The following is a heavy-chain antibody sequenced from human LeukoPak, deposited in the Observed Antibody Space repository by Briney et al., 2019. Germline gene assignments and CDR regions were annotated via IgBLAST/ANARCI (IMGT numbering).Heavy chain of an antibody. CDR3: AKDLGDFWSGYSERSYYFDY. CDR1: GFTFSSYA. V-gene: IGHV3-23*01. Sequence: GGSLGLSCAASGFTFSSYAMSWVRQAPGKGLEWVSAISGSGGSTYYADSVKGRFTISRDNSKNTLYLQMNSLRAEDTAVYYCAKDLGDFWSGYSERSYYFDYWGQGTLVTVSS. D-gene: IGHD3-3*01. CDR2: ISGSGGST. J-gene: IGHJ4*02.